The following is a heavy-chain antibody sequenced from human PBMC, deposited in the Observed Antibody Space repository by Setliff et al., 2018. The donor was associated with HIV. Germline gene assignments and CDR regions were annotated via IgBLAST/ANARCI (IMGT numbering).Heavy chain of an antibody. J-gene: IGHJ4*02. V-gene: IGHV3-23*01. CDR1: GFTFTSFA. Sequence: GGSLRLSCAASGFTFTSFAMSWVRQAPGKGLQWVSAVSGGGTATEYAGSVQGRFTISRDNSKNALYLEMNNLRAEDTAIYYCAKSEGTGWIQLCPFDCWGQGTLVTVSS. D-gene: IGHD5-18*01. CDR2: VSGGGTAT. CDR3: AKSEGTGWIQLCPFDC.